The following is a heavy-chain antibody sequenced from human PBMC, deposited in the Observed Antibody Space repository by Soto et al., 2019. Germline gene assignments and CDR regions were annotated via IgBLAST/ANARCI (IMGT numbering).Heavy chain of an antibody. CDR2: ISYDGSNK. J-gene: IGHJ3*02. V-gene: IGHV3-30-3*01. CDR3: ARGDQDVFDI. Sequence: QVQLVESGGGVVQPGRSLRLSCAASGFTFSSYAMHWVRQAPGKGLEWVAVISYDGSNKYYADSVKGRFTISRDNSKNTLDLQMNSLRAEDTAVDYWARGDQDVFDIWGQGTMVTVSS. CDR1: GFTFSSYA.